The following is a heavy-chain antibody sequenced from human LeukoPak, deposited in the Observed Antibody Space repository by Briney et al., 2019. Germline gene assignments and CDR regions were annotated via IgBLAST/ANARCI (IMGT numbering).Heavy chain of an antibody. CDR3: WRVGDYGDFRLPVGY. Sequence: ASVKVSRTASGYTFTCCYIHMVRDAPGQGLELVGWITPISGGTNYAPKFESSGTMIRDASVRTAFMELSRMISDEPAVVYCWRVGDYGDFRLPVGYWGQGTLVTVAS. CDR1: GYTFTCCY. D-gene: IGHD4-17*01. J-gene: IGHJ4*02. V-gene: IGHV1-2*02. CDR2: ITPISGGT.